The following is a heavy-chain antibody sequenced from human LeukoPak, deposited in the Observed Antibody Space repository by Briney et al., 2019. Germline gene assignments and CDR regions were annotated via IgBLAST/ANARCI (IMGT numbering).Heavy chain of an antibody. CDR2: ISGSGDST. J-gene: IGHJ4*02. V-gene: IGHV3-23*01. CDR1: GFTFSNYA. Sequence: GGSLRLSCAASGFTFSNYAMRWVRQAPGKGLEWVSGISGSGDSTYYADSVKGRFTISRDNSKNTLYLQMNSLRAEDTAVYYCARGPSGYHNTGGQGTLVTVSS. CDR3: ARGPSGYHNT. D-gene: IGHD5-12*01.